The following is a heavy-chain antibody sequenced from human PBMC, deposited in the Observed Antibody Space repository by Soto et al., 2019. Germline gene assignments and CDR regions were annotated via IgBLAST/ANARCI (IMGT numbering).Heavy chain of an antibody. Sequence: GGSLRLSCAASGFTFSSYSMNWVRQAPGKGLEWVSGISGSDGSTYYADSVKGRFTISRDNSKNTLYLQMNSLRAEDTAVYYCARDHTEYCSGGSCYWFDPWGQGTLVTVSS. J-gene: IGHJ5*02. V-gene: IGHV3-23*01. CDR2: ISGSDGST. CDR1: GFTFSSYS. D-gene: IGHD2-15*01. CDR3: ARDHTEYCSGGSCYWFDP.